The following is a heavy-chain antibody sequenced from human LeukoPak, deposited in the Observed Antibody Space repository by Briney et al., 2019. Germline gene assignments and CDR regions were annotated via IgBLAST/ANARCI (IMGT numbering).Heavy chain of an antibody. D-gene: IGHD6-13*01. J-gene: IGHJ4*02. Sequence: GGSLRLSCAASGFTFSNFAMTWVRQAPGKGLEWVSSIVGGSSTYYADSLKGRLTISRDNAKNSLYLQMNSLRAEDTAVYYCARIGAGSSRDYWGQGTLVTVSS. CDR3: ARIGAGSSRDY. CDR1: GFTFSNFA. V-gene: IGHV3-21*01. CDR2: IVGGSST.